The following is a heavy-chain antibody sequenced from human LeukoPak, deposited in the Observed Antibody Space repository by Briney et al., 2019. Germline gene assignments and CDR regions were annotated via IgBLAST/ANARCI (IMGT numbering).Heavy chain of an antibody. CDR3: ETESRCSNGVCYRNSSSWTFDY. V-gene: IGHV4-34*01. CDR1: GGAFRDYY. Sequence: SETLSLTCAVYGGAFRDYYWSWVRQPPGKGLEWIGEINYSGATNYNSSLKSRVTISLDTTKNQFSLKLNCVTVADTAVYSCETESRCSNGVCYRNSSSWTFDYWGQGTLVTVSS. D-gene: IGHD2-8*01. J-gene: IGHJ4*02. CDR2: INYSGAT.